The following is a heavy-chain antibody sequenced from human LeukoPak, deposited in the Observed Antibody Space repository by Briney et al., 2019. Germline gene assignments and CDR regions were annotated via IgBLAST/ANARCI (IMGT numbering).Heavy chain of an antibody. D-gene: IGHD4-23*01. J-gene: IGHJ5*02. Sequence: GASVTVSCKASGYIFSDFYMHWVRQAPGQGLEWMGWINPNSGGTKYAQKFQGRVIMTRDTSINTAYMELSRLRSDDTAVYYCTRDLTFESLVTPYGWFDPWGQGTLVTVSS. CDR1: GYIFSDFY. CDR3: TRDLTFESLVTPYGWFDP. V-gene: IGHV1-2*02. CDR2: INPNSGGT.